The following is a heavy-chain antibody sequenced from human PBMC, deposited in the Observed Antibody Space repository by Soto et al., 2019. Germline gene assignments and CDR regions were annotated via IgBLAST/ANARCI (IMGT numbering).Heavy chain of an antibody. CDR1: GGSISSSSYY. CDR3: ARPVVGFGEFFDY. Sequence: QLQLQESGPGLVKPSETLSLTCTVSGGSISSSSYYWGWIRQPPGKGLEWIGSIYYSGSTYYNPSLKSRVTISVDTSKNQFSLKLSSVTAADTAVYYCARPVVGFGEFFDYWGQGTLVTVSS. J-gene: IGHJ4*02. CDR2: IYYSGST. D-gene: IGHD3-10*01. V-gene: IGHV4-39*01.